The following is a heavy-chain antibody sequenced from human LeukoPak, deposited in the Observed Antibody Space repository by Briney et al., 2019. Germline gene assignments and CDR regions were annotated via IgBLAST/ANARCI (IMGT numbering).Heavy chain of an antibody. J-gene: IGHJ4*02. Sequence: SETLSLTCTVSHGSINIYYWSWIRQAPGKGLEWIGYIYNSGSTNYNPSLRRRVTISMDTSKIQFSLRLTSVTAADTAMYYCARGYNYGAHYWFDYWGQGTLVTVSS. V-gene: IGHV4-59*01. D-gene: IGHD5-18*01. CDR2: IYNSGST. CDR3: ARGYNYGAHYWFDY. CDR1: HGSINIYY.